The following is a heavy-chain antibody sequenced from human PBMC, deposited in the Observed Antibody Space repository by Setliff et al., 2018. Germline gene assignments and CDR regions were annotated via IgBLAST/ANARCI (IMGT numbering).Heavy chain of an antibody. D-gene: IGHD3-22*01. Sequence: SETLSLTCTVSGGSISSDSDYWSWIRQSAGKGLEWIGRIYASGSTEYNPSLGSRVTISVDTSRNQFSLQLSSVTAADTAVYYCARLGGSSGSGGFYYYYYYMDVWGKGTTVTVSS. CDR3: ARLGGSSGSGGFYYYYYYMDV. CDR2: IYASGST. J-gene: IGHJ6*03. CDR1: GGSISSDSDY. V-gene: IGHV4-61*02.